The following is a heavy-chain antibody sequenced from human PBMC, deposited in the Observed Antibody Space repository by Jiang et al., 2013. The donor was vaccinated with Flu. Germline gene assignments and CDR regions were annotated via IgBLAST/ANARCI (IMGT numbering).Heavy chain of an antibody. V-gene: IGHV3-15*01. J-gene: IGHJ6*02. CDR1: GFSFRNAW. CDR3: TTRFGELSLYYYYGMDV. CDR2: IIRRLDGGTA. Sequence: SGGGPVKPGGSLRLSCAASGFSFRNAWMSWVRQAPGKGLEWVGRIIRRLDGGTADYAAPVKGRFTISRDDSRNTLYLQMNSLKTEDTGVYYCTTRFGELSLYYYYGMDVWGQGTTVTVSS. D-gene: IGHD3-10*01.